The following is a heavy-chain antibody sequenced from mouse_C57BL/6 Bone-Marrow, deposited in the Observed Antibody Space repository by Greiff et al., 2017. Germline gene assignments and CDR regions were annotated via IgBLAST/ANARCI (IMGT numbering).Heavy chain of an antibody. Sequence: VQLQESGAELVRPGASVTLSCKASGYTFTDYEMHWVKQTPVHGLEWIGAIDPETGGTAYNQKFKGKAILTADKSSSTAYMELRSLTSEDSAVYYCTSYSGYFDYWGQGTTLTVSS. CDR3: TSYSGYFDY. CDR2: IDPETGGT. V-gene: IGHV1-15*01. CDR1: GYTFTDYE. J-gene: IGHJ2*01. D-gene: IGHD2-12*01.